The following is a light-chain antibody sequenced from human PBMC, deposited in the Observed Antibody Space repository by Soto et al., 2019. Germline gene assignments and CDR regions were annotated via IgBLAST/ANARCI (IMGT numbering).Light chain of an antibody. J-gene: IGKJ2*01. V-gene: IGKV3-20*01. CDR2: AAS. Sequence: EIVLMQSPGTLSLSPGERATLFCRASQSMKRRYLAWYQQKPGRAPRVLIYAASNRATGIPDRFSGSGSGTDFSLTISRLEPEDFAVYYCHQYDNTPQTFGQGTKVEIK. CDR1: QSMKRRY. CDR3: HQYDNTPQT.